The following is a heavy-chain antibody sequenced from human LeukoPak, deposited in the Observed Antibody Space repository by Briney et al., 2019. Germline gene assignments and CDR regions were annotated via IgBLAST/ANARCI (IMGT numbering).Heavy chain of an antibody. CDR1: VGSISSSSYY. V-gene: IGHV4-39*01. Sequence: PSETLSLTCTVSVGSISSSSYYWGWIRQPPGKGLEWIGSIYYSGSTYYNPSLKSRVTISVDTSKNQFSLKLSSVTAADTAVYYCARRLEMPWGCDDNWGQGTLVTVSS. CDR2: IYYSGST. J-gene: IGHJ4*02. CDR3: ARRLEMPWGCDDN. D-gene: IGHD2-8*02.